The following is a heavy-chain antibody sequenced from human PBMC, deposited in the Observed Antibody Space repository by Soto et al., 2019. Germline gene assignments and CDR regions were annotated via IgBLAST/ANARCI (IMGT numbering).Heavy chain of an antibody. V-gene: IGHV1-2*02. CDR1: GYTFTGYY. D-gene: IGHD6-13*01. CDR3: ARDRGVLAAAGNWFDP. Sequence: ASVKVSCKASGYTFTGYYMHWVRQAPGQGLEWMGWINPNSGGTNYAQKFQGRVTMTRDTSISTAYMELSRLRSDDTAVYYCARDRGVLAAAGNWFDPWGQGTLVTVSS. J-gene: IGHJ5*02. CDR2: INPNSGGT.